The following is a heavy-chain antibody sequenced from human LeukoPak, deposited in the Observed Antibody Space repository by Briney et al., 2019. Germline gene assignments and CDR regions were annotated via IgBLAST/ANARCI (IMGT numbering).Heavy chain of an antibody. CDR1: GGSISSYY. J-gene: IGHJ5*02. CDR2: IYYSGST. D-gene: IGHD4-17*01. CDR3: ARDKGDYGDYYWFDP. V-gene: IGHV4-59*01. Sequence: SETLSLTCTVSGGSISSYYWSWIRQAPGKGLEWIGYIYYSGSTNYNPSLKSRVTISVDTSKNQFSLKLRSVTAADTAVYYCARDKGDYGDYYWFDPWGQGTRVTVSS.